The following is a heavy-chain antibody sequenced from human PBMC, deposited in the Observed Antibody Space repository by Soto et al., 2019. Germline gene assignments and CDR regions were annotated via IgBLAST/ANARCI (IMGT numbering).Heavy chain of an antibody. D-gene: IGHD3-9*01. CDR1: GGSFSGYY. J-gene: IGHJ4*02. CDR2: INHSGST. CDR3: ARGRRYYEILTGYYPAFYFDD. V-gene: IGHV4-34*01. Sequence: SETLSLTCAVYGGSFSGYYWSWVRQPPGKGLEWIGEINHSGSTNYNPSLKSRVTISVDTSKNQFSLKLSSVTAADTAVYYCARGRRYYEILTGYYPAFYFDDWGQGTPVTVSS.